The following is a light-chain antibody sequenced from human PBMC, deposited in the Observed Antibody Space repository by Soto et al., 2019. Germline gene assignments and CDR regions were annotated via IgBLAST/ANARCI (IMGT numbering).Light chain of an antibody. CDR2: EAS. J-gene: IGKJ5*01. CDR1: QSVAGAY. Sequence: DIVMTQSPGTLSLSPGDIATLSFSASQSVAGAYVAWYQQRPGQAPRLLISEASSRATGIPDRFSGSGSGTDFTLTIDRLEPEDFAMYYCQQHGSSPITFGQGTRLEIK. CDR3: QQHGSSPIT. V-gene: IGKV3-20*01.